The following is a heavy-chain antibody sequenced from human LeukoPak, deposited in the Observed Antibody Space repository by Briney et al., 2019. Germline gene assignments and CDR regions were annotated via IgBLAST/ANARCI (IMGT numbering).Heavy chain of an antibody. V-gene: IGHV4-59*01. Sequence: PSETLSLTCTVSGDSISSYYWSWIRQPPGKGLEWIGYIYYSGSTNYNPSLKSRVTTSVDTSKNQFSLKLSSVTAADTAVYYCARRYNYGFYFDYWGQGTLVTVSS. J-gene: IGHJ4*02. CDR2: IYYSGST. CDR3: ARRYNYGFYFDY. D-gene: IGHD5-18*01. CDR1: GDSISSYY.